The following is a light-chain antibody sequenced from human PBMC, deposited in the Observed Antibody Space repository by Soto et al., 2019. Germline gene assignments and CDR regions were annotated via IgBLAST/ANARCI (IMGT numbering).Light chain of an antibody. CDR1: QNINRW. V-gene: IGKV1-5*01. CDR2: YAS. Sequence: DIQMTQSPSTLSASVGDRVTITCRASQNINRWLAWYQQKPGKAPKLLIYYASTLESGVPSGFSGSGSGTEFTLTISSLQPEDFATYYCQQYNSYSWTFGQGTKVEIK. CDR3: QQYNSYSWT. J-gene: IGKJ1*01.